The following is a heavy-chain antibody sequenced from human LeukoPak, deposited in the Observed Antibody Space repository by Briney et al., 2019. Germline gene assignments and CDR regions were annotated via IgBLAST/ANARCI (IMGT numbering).Heavy chain of an antibody. CDR1: GGSISSGGYY. J-gene: IGHJ6*02. Sequence: SETLSLTCTVSGGSISSGGYYWSWIRQHPGKGLEWIGYIYYSGSTYYNPSLKSRVTISVDTSKNQFSLKLSSVTAADTGVYYCARNKPDYYYYGMDVWGQGTTVTVSS. CDR3: ARNKPDYYYYGMDV. CDR2: IYYSGST. V-gene: IGHV4-31*03.